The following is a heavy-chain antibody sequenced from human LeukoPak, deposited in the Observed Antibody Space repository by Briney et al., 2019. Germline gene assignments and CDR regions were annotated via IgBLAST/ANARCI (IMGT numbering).Heavy chain of an antibody. Sequence: ASVKVSCKASGYTFTSYGISWVRQAPGQGLEWMGWISAYNGNTNYAQKLQGRVTMTTDTSTSTAYMELRSLRSDDTAVYYCAREYCSSTSCYPDIWDQGTMVTVSS. CDR1: GYTFTSYG. CDR2: ISAYNGNT. J-gene: IGHJ3*02. D-gene: IGHD2-2*01. CDR3: AREYCSSTSCYPDI. V-gene: IGHV1-18*01.